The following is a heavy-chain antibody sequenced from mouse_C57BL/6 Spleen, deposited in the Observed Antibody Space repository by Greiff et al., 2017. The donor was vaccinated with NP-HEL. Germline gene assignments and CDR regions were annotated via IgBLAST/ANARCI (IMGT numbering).Heavy chain of an antibody. CDR1: GYTFTDYY. V-gene: IGHV1-26*01. D-gene: IGHD1-1*01. CDR2: INPNNGGT. CDR3: ARSTTVVDY. J-gene: IGHJ4*01. Sequence: VQLQQSGPELVKPGASVKISCKASGYTFTDYYMNWVKQSHGKSLEWIGDINPNNGGTSYNQKFKGKATLTVDKSSSTAYMELRSLTSEDSAVYYCARSTTVVDYWGQGTSVTVSS.